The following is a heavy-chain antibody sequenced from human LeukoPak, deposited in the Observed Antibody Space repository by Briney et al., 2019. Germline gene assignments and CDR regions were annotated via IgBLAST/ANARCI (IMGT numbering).Heavy chain of an antibody. CDR1: GFTFTDHP. V-gene: IGHV3-53*01. CDR3: ARERGRGRDSPWFDY. J-gene: IGHJ4*02. CDR2: IGGDGIA. Sequence: GGSLRLSCVASGFTFTDHPMNWVRQAPGKGLEWISYIGGDGIAFYADSVKGRFTISRDNSKNTLDLQMTGLRAEDTAVYYCARERGRGRDSPWFDYWGQGTLVTVSS. D-gene: IGHD1-26*01.